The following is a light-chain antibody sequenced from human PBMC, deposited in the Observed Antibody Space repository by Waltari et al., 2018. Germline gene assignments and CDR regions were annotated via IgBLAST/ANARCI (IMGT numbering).Light chain of an antibody. J-gene: IGLJ2*01. CDR3: SSQSSNDVVL. V-gene: IGLV2-14*01. CDR2: DVS. Sequence: QSALTQPASPSGSPGRSVTILCAGTSLAVGGYNSVSWYQEHPGPAPRVIIYDVSDRPSGVSDRFSGSESGNTASLTISGLQAEDEADYYCSSQSSNDVVLFGGGTKLTVL. CDR1: SLAVGGYNS.